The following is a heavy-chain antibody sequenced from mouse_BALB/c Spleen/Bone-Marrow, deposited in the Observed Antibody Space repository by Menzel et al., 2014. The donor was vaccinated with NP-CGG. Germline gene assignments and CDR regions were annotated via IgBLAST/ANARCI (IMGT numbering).Heavy chain of an antibody. D-gene: IGHD1-1*01. V-gene: IGHV5-4*02. CDR1: GFTFSDYY. J-gene: IGHJ1*01. CDR2: ISNGGSYT. Sequence: EVKVVASGGGLMKPGGSLKLSCAASGFTFSDYYMYWVRQTPEKRLEWVATISNGGSYTYYPDSVKGRFTISRDNAKNNLYLQMSSLKSEDTAMYYCARDSLYYYGSSYGYFDVWGAGTTVTVSS. CDR3: ARDSLYYYGSSYGYFDV.